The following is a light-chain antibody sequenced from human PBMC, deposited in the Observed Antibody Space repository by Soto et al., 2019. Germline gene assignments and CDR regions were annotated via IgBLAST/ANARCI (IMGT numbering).Light chain of an antibody. V-gene: IGKV3-11*01. CDR3: RRRTNGLVT. CDR2: DAS. Sequence: EIVLTQSPATLSLSPGERATLSCRASQSVSSYLVWYQQKPGQAPRVLISDASNRATGIPARFSGSGSGTDFPLPTSSLEPEDFAVYYCRRRTNGLVTLGGGTKGDIK. J-gene: IGKJ4*01. CDR1: QSVSSY.